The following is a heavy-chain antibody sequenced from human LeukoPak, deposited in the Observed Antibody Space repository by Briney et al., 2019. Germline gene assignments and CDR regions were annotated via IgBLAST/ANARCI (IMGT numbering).Heavy chain of an antibody. CDR2: IYSGGST. Sequence: GGSLRLSCAASGFTFSSYSMNWVRQAPGKGLEWVSVIYSGGSTYYADSVKGRFTISRDNSKNTLYLQMNSLRAEDTAMYYCARESPGTEAFDIWGQGTMVTVSS. D-gene: IGHD6-13*01. CDR3: ARESPGTEAFDI. CDR1: GFTFSSYS. V-gene: IGHV3-53*01. J-gene: IGHJ3*02.